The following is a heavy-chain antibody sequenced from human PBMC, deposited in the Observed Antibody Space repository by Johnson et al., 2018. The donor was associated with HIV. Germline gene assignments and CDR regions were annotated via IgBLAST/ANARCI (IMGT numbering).Heavy chain of an antibody. D-gene: IGHD3-10*01. V-gene: IGHV3-33*08. Sequence: VQLVESGGGVVQPGRSLRLSCAASGFTFRSYAMHWVRQAPGKGLAWVAVIWYDGTNKYYADSVKGRFTISRDNSKNTLYLQMNSLRDEDAAVYYCAKGGAHGEVAFDIWGQGTMVTVPS. CDR1: GFTFRSYA. CDR3: AKGGAHGEVAFDI. J-gene: IGHJ3*02. CDR2: IWYDGTNK.